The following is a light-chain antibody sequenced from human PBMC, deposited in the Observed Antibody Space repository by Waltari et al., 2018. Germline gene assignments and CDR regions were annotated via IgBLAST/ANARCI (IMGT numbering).Light chain of an antibody. CDR3: QQSYTWDLFT. CDR2: AAS. V-gene: IGKV1-39*01. Sequence: DIQMTQSPSSLSASVGDRVTITCRASQSISSYLNWYQQKPGKAPKLLIYAASSLQSGVPSRLSGSGSGTDFTLTISSLQPEDFATYYCQQSYTWDLFTFGPGTKVDIK. CDR1: QSISSY. J-gene: IGKJ3*01.